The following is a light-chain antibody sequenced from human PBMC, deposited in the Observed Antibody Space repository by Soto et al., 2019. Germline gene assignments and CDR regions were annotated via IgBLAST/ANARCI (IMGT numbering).Light chain of an antibody. J-gene: IGKJ2*01. Sequence: DIPMTQSPSSLSASVGDRVTITCRASQNIFTYLNWYQLKPGEAPKLLIYAASTLHSGVPSRFSGSGSGTHFTLTVISVQPEDFASYYCQQSYDTPYAFGQGTRLEI. CDR1: QNIFTY. CDR2: AAS. V-gene: IGKV1-39*01. CDR3: QQSYDTPYA.